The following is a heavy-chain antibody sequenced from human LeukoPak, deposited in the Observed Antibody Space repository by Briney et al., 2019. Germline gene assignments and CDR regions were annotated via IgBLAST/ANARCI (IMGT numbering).Heavy chain of an antibody. Sequence: GASVKVSCKASGYTFTSYDINWVRQATGQGLEWMGWMNPNSGNTGYAQKFQGRVTMTRNTSISTAYMELSSLRSEDTAVYYCARGLRPTYYYDSSPGDIWGQGTMVTISS. D-gene: IGHD3-22*01. CDR1: GYTFTSYD. J-gene: IGHJ3*02. CDR2: MNPNSGNT. V-gene: IGHV1-8*01. CDR3: ARGLRPTYYYDSSPGDI.